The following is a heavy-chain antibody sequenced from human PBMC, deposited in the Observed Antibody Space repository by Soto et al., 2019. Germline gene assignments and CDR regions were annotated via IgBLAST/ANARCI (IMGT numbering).Heavy chain of an antibody. Sequence: GESLKISCKGSGYSFTSYWIGWVRQMPGKGLEWMGIIYPGDSGTRYSPSFQGQVTISADKSISTAYLQWSSLKASDTAMYYCASQRSYYYDSSTIDDAFDIWGQGTMVTVS. CDR1: GYSFTSYW. J-gene: IGHJ3*02. CDR3: ASQRSYYYDSSTIDDAFDI. D-gene: IGHD3-22*01. V-gene: IGHV5-51*01. CDR2: IYPGDSGT.